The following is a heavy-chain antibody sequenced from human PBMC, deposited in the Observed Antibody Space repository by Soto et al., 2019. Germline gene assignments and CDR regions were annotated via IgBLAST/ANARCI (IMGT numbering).Heavy chain of an antibody. D-gene: IGHD6-6*01. J-gene: IGHJ4*02. V-gene: IGHV2-5*02. Sequence: QISLKESGPALVKPTQTLTLTCSFSGFSLTTTGVGVGWIRQPPGKALEWLALIYWDDDERYNPSLKNRLTITKDTSKNLVVLTMTNVDPVDTATYYCALGIAARPFDSWCQGTLVTVSP. CDR1: GFSLTTTGVG. CDR3: ALGIAARPFDS. CDR2: IYWDDDE.